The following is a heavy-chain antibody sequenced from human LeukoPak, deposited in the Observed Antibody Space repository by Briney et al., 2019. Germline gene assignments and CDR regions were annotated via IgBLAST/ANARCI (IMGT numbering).Heavy chain of an antibody. J-gene: IGHJ5*02. CDR3: ARAGNGRNWFDP. V-gene: IGHV4-34*01. CDR2: INHSGST. CDR1: GGSISSYY. D-gene: IGHD1-14*01. Sequence: SETLSLTCTVSGGSISSYYWSWIRQPPGKGLEWIGEINHSGSTNYNPSLKSRVAISVDTSKNQFSPKLSSVTAADTAVYYCARAGNGRNWFDPWGQGTLVTVSS.